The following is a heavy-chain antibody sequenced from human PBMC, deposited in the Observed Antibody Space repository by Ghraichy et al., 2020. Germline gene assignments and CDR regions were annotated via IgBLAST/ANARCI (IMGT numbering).Heavy chain of an antibody. D-gene: IGHD5-18*01. CDR2: INHSGST. Sequence: SETLSLTCAVYGGSFSGYYWSWIRQPPGKGLEWIGEINHSGSTNYNPSLKSRVTISVDTSKNQFSLKLSSVTAADTAVYYCARVDTAMVAGVNDYWGQGTLVTVSS. V-gene: IGHV4-34*01. CDR3: ARVDTAMVAGVNDY. CDR1: GGSFSGYY. J-gene: IGHJ4*02.